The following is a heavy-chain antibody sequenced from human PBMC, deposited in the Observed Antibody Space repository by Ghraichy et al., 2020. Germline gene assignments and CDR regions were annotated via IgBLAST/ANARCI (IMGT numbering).Heavy chain of an antibody. Sequence: GGSLRLSCAASGFTFSSYAMSWVRQAPGKGLEWVSAISGSGGSTYYADSVKGRFTISRDNSKNTLYLQMNSLRAEDTAVYYCAKDYSSPFPAPSHFDYWGQGTLVTVSS. V-gene: IGHV3-23*01. D-gene: IGHD2-21*01. J-gene: IGHJ4*02. CDR3: AKDYSSPFPAPSHFDY. CDR1: GFTFSSYA. CDR2: ISGSGGST.